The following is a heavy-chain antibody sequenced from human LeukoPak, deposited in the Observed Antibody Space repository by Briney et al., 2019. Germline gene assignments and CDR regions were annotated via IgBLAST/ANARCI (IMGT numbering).Heavy chain of an antibody. CDR1: GGTFSSYA. CDR3: ARTPGGTVVTGYPDYYYGMDV. V-gene: IGHV1-69*13. D-gene: IGHD2-21*02. J-gene: IGHJ6*02. Sequence: GASVKVSCTASGGTFSSYAISWVRQAPGQGLEWMGGIIPIFGTANYAQKFQGRVTITADESTSTAYMELSSLRSEDTAVYYCARTPGGTVVTGYPDYYYGMDVWGQGTTVTVSS. CDR2: IIPIFGTA.